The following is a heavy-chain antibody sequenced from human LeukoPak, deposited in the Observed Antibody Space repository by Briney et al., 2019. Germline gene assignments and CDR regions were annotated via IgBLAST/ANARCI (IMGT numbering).Heavy chain of an antibody. CDR2: INHSGST. CDR3: AIRRGYSYGYGP. Sequence: PSETLSLTCAVYGGSFSGYYWSSIRQPPGKGLEWIGEINHSGSTNYSPSLKSRVTISVDTSKNQFSLKLSSVTAADTAVYYCAIRRGYSYGYGPWGQGTLVTVSS. D-gene: IGHD5-18*01. CDR1: GGSFSGYY. J-gene: IGHJ4*02. V-gene: IGHV4-34*01.